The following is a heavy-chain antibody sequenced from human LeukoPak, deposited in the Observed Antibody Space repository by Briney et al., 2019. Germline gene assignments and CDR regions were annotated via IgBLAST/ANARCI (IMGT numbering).Heavy chain of an antibody. J-gene: IGHJ4*02. V-gene: IGHV4-30-4*08. CDR3: ARGFPGLAPDLHEKGGPYYFDY. CDR1: GGSISSGDYY. D-gene: IGHD3-3*02. CDR2: INHSGST. Sequence: SQTLSLTCSVSGGSISSGDYYWSWIRQPPGKGLEWIGEINHSGSTNYNPSLKSRVTISVGTSKNQFSLKLSSVTAADTAVYYCARGFPGLAPDLHEKGGPYYFDYWGQGTLVTVSS.